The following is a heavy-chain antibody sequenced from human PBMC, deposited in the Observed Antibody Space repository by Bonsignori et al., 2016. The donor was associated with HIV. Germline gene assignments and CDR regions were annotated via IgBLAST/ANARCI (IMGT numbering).Heavy chain of an antibody. CDR3: AKDRRGISIFDS. Sequence: VRQAPGKGLEWVSVIYSGGSIKYYVDSVKGRFTISRDDSKNTLYLQMDSLRADDTALYYCAKDRRGISIFDSWGQGTQVTVSS. D-gene: IGHD3-10*01. V-gene: IGHV3-23*03. J-gene: IGHJ4*02. CDR2: IYSGGSIK.